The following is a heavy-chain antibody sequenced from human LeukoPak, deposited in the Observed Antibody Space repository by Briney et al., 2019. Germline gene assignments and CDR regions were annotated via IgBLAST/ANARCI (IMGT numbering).Heavy chain of an antibody. V-gene: IGHV3-48*03. CDR3: ARALNCGTHFDY. CDR1: GFTFSSYE. CDR2: ISSSGSTI. D-gene: IGHD7-27*01. Sequence: GGSLRLSCAASGFTFSSYEMNWVRQAPGKGLEWVSYISSSGSTIYYADSVKGRFTISRDNAKNSLYLQMNSLRAEDTAVYYCARALNCGTHFDYWGQGTLVTVSS. J-gene: IGHJ4*02.